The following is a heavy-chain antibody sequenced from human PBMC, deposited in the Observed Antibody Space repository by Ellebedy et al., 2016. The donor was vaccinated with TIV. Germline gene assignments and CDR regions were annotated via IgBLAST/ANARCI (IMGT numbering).Heavy chain of an antibody. V-gene: IGHV3-23*01. Sequence: GGSLRLSCAASGFSFSSHAMSWVRQAPGKGLEWVSAISGSGGSKYYADSVKGRFTISRDTSKNTLYLQMNSLRAGDTAVYYCARGAMGYYYYGMDVWGQGTTVTVSS. CDR1: GFSFSSHA. CDR3: ARGAMGYYYYGMDV. D-gene: IGHD5-18*01. J-gene: IGHJ6*02. CDR2: ISGSGGSK.